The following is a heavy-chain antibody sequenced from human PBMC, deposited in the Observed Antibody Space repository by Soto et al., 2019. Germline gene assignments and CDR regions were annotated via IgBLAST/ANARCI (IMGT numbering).Heavy chain of an antibody. V-gene: IGHV3-33*01. D-gene: IGHD3-22*01. J-gene: IGHJ3*02. CDR1: GFTFSSYG. Sequence: QVQLVESGGGVVQLGRSLRLSCVASGFTFSSYGMHWVRQAPGKGLEWVAVIWYDGSNKYYADSVKGRFTISRDNSKNTLYLQMNSLRAEDTAVYYCARDTYYYDSSGEGAVDDAFDIWGQGTMVTVSS. CDR3: ARDTYYYDSSGEGAVDDAFDI. CDR2: IWYDGSNK.